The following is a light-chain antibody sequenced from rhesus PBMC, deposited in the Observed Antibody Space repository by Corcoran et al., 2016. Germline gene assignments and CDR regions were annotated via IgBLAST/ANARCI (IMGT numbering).Light chain of an antibody. CDR3: LQYNSSPRT. J-gene: IGKJ1*01. CDR1: QPISSS. V-gene: IGKV1-22*01. CDR2: KAS. Sequence: DIQMTQSPSSLSASVGDTVTITCRASQPISSSLDWYQQKPGKAPKLLSYKASTLQSGVPSRFSGIGSGTDFTLTISSLQPEDFTTYYCLQYNSSPRTFDQGTKVEIK.